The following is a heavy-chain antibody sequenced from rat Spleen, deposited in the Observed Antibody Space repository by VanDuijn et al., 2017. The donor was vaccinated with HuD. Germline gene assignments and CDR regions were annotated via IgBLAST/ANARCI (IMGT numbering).Heavy chain of an antibody. CDR2: ISTSGGST. CDR3: TREETLYWYFDF. D-gene: IGHD3-4*01. CDR1: GFTFSDYN. J-gene: IGHJ1*01. V-gene: IGHV5-27*01. Sequence: EVQLVESGGGLVQPGGSLKLSCAASGFTFSDYNMAWVRQAPKKGLEWVATISTSGGSTYYRDSVKGRFTISRDDAKSILYLQMNSLRSEDTATYYCTREETLYWYFDFWGPGTMVTVSS.